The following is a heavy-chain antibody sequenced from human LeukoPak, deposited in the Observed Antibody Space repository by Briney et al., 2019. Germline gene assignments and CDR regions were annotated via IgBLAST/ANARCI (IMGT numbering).Heavy chain of an antibody. CDR1: GGSISRSTYY. V-gene: IGHV4-39*01. CDR2: SYYSGST. D-gene: IGHD6-19*01. Sequence: SSETLSLTCSVSGGSISRSTYYWGWIRQPPGKGLEWIGSSYYSGSTYYNPSLKTRVTISVDTSKNQFSLKLTSVTAADTAVYYCARHASVDGNWPRPLDYWGQGSLVTVSS. J-gene: IGHJ4*02. CDR3: ARHASVDGNWPRPLDY.